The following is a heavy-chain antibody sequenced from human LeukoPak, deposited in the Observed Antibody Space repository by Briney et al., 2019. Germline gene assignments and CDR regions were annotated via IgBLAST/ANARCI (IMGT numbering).Heavy chain of an antibody. Sequence: PGGSLRLSCAASGFTFSSYSMNWVRQAPGKGLEWVSSISSSSSYIYYADSVKGRFTISRDNAKNSLYLQMNSLRAEDTAVYYCARVRSGSYGLGYWGQGTLVTVSS. CDR2: ISSSSSYI. CDR1: GFTFSSYS. J-gene: IGHJ4*02. D-gene: IGHD1-26*01. CDR3: ARVRSGSYGLGY. V-gene: IGHV3-21*01.